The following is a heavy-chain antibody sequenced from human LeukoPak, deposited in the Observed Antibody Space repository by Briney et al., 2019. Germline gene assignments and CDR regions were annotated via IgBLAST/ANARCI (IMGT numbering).Heavy chain of an antibody. CDR3: VRGIYCSGGSCYWDEDY. J-gene: IGHJ4*02. V-gene: IGHV1-46*01. CDR2: INPRDGST. Sequence: GASVKVSCKASGYTFTTYYMQWVRQAPGQGLEWIGMINPRDGSTSYAQKFQGRVTMTRDTSTSTVYMELSSLGSEDTAVFYCVRGIYCSGGSCYWDEDYWGQGTLVTVSS. CDR1: GYTFTTYY. D-gene: IGHD2-15*01.